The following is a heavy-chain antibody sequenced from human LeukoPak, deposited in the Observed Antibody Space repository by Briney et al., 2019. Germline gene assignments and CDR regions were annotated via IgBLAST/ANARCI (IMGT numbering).Heavy chain of an antibody. Sequence: GASVKVSCKASGYTFTSYYLHWVRQAPGQGLEWMGIINPGGGRTNYAQKFQGRVTMTRDTSTSTVYMELSSLRSEDTAVYYCARDHYVDTPMAHGMDVWGQGTTVTVSS. CDR1: GYTFTSYY. D-gene: IGHD5-18*01. CDR3: ARDHYVDTPMAHGMDV. V-gene: IGHV1-46*01. CDR2: INPGGGRT. J-gene: IGHJ6*02.